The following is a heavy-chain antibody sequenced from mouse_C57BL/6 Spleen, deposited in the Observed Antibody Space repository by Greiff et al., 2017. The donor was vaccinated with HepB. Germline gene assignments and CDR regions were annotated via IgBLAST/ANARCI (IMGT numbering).Heavy chain of an antibody. D-gene: IGHD2-3*01. V-gene: IGHV5-9-1*02. CDR2: ISSGGDYI. CDR3: TRDGYYYAMDY. CDR1: GFTFSSYA. Sequence: EVKLVESGEGLVKPGGSLKLSCAASGFTFSSYAMSWVRQTPEKRLEWVAYISSGGDYIYYAATVKGRFTISRDNARNTRYLQMSSLKSEDTAMYYCTRDGYYYAMDYWGQGTSVTVSS. J-gene: IGHJ4*01.